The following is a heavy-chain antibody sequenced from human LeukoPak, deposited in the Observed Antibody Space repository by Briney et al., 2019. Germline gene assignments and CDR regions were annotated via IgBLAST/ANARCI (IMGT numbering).Heavy chain of an antibody. CDR3: AKDVGYWFDP. Sequence: SGGSLRLSCAASGFTFSSFVMSWVRQAPGKGLEWVSAISGSGGSTYYADSVKGRFTISRDNSKNTLYLQMNSLRAEDTAVYYCAKDVGYWFDPWGQGTLVTVSS. CDR2: ISGSGGST. J-gene: IGHJ5*02. V-gene: IGHV3-23*01. CDR1: GFTFSSFV.